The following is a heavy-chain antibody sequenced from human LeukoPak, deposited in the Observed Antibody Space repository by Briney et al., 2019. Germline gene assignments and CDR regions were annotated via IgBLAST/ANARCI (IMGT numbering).Heavy chain of an antibody. CDR3: AKVTAGTGAQYYYYYMDV. CDR1: GFTFSSYG. J-gene: IGHJ6*03. CDR2: IRYDGSNK. V-gene: IGHV3-30*02. Sequence: GGSLRLSCAVSGFTFSSYGMHWVRQSPGKGLEWVAFIRYDGSNKYYADSVKGRFTISRDNSKNTLYLQMNSLRAEDTAVYYCAKVTAGTGAQYYYYYMDVWGKGTTVTVSS. D-gene: IGHD6-13*01.